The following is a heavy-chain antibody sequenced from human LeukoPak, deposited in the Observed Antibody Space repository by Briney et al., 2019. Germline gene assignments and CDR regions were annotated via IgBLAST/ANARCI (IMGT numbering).Heavy chain of an antibody. J-gene: IGHJ4*02. Sequence: PGGSLRLSCAASGFTFSDYYMSWVRRAPGKGLEWLSYISSGRSYTNYADSVKGRFTISRDNAKNSLYLQMNSLRAEDTAVYYCASTTSRTTLAYWGQGTLVTVSS. V-gene: IGHV3-11*03. CDR1: GFTFSDYY. CDR2: ISSGRSYT. CDR3: ASTTSRTTLAY. D-gene: IGHD2/OR15-2a*01.